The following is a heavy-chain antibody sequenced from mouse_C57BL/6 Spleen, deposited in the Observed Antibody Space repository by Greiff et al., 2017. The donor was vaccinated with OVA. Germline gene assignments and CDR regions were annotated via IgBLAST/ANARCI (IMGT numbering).Heavy chain of an antibody. CDR2: IRSKSNNYAT. V-gene: IGHV10-1*01. CDR3: VRHDTTVVAKDWYFDV. CDR1: GFSFNTYA. Sequence: GGGLVQPKGSLKLSCAASGFSFNTYAMNWVRQAPGKGLEWVARIRSKSNNYATYYADSVKDRFTISRDDSESMLYLQMNNLKTEDTAMYYCVRHDTTVVAKDWYFDVWGTGTTVTVSS. J-gene: IGHJ1*03. D-gene: IGHD1-1*01.